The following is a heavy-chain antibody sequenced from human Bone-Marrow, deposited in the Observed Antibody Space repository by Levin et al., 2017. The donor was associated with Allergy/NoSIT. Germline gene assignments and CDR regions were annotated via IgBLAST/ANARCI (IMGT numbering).Heavy chain of an antibody. CDR1: GFTVSSNY. Sequence: GGSLRLSCAASGFTVSSNYMSWVRQAPGKGLEWVSVIYSGGSTYYADSVKGRFTISRDNSKNTLYLQMNSLRAEDTAVYYCARILWFGELGGYWGQGTLVTVSS. D-gene: IGHD3-10*01. CDR2: IYSGGST. CDR3: ARILWFGELGGY. V-gene: IGHV3-66*02. J-gene: IGHJ4*02.